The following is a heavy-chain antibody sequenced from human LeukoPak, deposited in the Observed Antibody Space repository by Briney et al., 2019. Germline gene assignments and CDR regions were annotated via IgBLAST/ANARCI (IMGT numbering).Heavy chain of an antibody. CDR2: IYYTGGT. Sequence: PSDTLSLTCAVSGYSISSSNWWGWIRQPPGKGLEWIGYIYYTGGTYYNPSLKSRVTMSVDASKNQFSLKLSSVTAADTAVYYCARGRYCSGGSCYPSYYYYGMDVWGQGTTVTVSS. D-gene: IGHD2-15*01. V-gene: IGHV4-28*03. CDR1: GYSISSSNW. CDR3: ARGRYCSGGSCYPSYYYYGMDV. J-gene: IGHJ6*02.